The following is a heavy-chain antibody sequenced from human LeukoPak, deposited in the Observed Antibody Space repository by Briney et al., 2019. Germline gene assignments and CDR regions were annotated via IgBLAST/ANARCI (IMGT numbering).Heavy chain of an antibody. CDR1: GFTFSSYS. CDR3: ARDLDYYDSSGTDY. V-gene: IGHV3-21*01. D-gene: IGHD3-22*01. Sequence: PGGSLRLSCAASGFTFSSYSMNWVRQAPGKGLEWVSSISSSSSYIYYADSVKGRFTISRDNAKNSLYLQMNSLRAEDTAVYYCARDLDYYDSSGTDYWGQGTLVTVSS. CDR2: ISSSSSYI. J-gene: IGHJ4*02.